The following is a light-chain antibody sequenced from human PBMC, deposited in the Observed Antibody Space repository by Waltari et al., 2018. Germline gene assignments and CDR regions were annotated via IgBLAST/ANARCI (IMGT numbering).Light chain of an antibody. CDR1: SRHVGGYNY. CDR3: CSYAGSYTFGV. J-gene: IGLJ2*01. CDR2: EIN. Sequence: QSALTQPRSVSGSPGQSVTISCTGTSRHVGGYNYVSWYQQLPGKAPKLIIYEINKRPSGVPDRFSGSKSGNTASLTISGLQAEDEADYYCCSYAGSYTFGVFGGGTKVTVL. V-gene: IGLV2-11*01.